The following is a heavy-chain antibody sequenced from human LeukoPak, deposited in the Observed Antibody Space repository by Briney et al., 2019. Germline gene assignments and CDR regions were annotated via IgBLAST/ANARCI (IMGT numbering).Heavy chain of an antibody. CDR3: ARAYSRSRFDY. Sequence: GESLKISCRGSGYTFTTYWISWVRQMPGKGLEWMGTIDPSDSYNNYSPSFQGHVTISADKSISTAYLQWSSLKASDTAMYYCARAYSRSRFDYWGQGTLVTVSS. CDR2: IDPSDSYN. J-gene: IGHJ4*02. V-gene: IGHV5-10-1*01. D-gene: IGHD6-6*01. CDR1: GYTFTTYW.